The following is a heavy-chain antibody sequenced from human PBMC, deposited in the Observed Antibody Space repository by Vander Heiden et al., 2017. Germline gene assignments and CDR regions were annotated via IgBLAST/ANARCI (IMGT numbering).Heavy chain of an antibody. J-gene: IGHJ3*02. CDR1: GGSISSYY. CDR2: IYYSGST. Sequence: QVQLQESGPGLVKPSETLSLTCPVSGGSISSYYWRWIRQPPGKGLEWIGYIYYSGSTTYNPPLKSQVTISVDTSKNQFSRKLSSVTAADTAVYYCARGGGAFDIWGQGTMVTVFS. CDR3: ARGGGAFDI. V-gene: IGHV4-59*01.